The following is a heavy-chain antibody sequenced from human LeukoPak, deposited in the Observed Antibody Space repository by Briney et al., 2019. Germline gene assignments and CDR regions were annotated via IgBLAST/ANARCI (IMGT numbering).Heavy chain of an antibody. CDR2: VSGSGSHT. CDR3: ANHHGGGRNMDY. J-gene: IGHJ4*02. CDR1: GFAFSSYA. D-gene: IGHD2-15*01. Sequence: GGSLRLSCAASGFAFSSYAMSWVRRAPGKGLEWVSTVSGSGSHTYYADPVKGRFTVSRDNSKNTVYLQMNSLRAEDTAVYYCANHHGGGRNMDYWGQGTLVTVSS. V-gene: IGHV3-23*01.